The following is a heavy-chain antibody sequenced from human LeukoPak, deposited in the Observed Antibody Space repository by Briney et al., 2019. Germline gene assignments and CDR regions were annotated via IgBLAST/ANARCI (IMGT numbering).Heavy chain of an antibody. D-gene: IGHD6-13*01. CDR2: IKQDGSEK. J-gene: IGHJ4*02. Sequence: GGSLRLSCAASGFTFSSYWMSWVRQAPGKGLEWVANIKQDGSEKYYVDSVKGRFTISRDNAKNSLYLQMNSLRAEDTAVYYCARAKTLYTSPPTLSDSGGQGPRVPVSS. CDR3: ARAKTLYTSPPTLSDS. V-gene: IGHV3-7*01. CDR1: GFTFSSYW.